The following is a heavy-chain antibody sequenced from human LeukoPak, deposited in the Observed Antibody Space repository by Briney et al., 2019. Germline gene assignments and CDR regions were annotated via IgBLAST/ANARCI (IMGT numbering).Heavy chain of an antibody. D-gene: IGHD3-22*01. CDR3: ARDTDTRVITYLHPIDY. CDR1: GYTFTSYG. CDR2: VSAYNGNT. J-gene: IGHJ4*02. Sequence: ASVKVSCKASGYTFTSYGISWVRQAPGQGLEWMGWVSAYNGNTNYAQKLQGRVTMTTDTSTSTAYMELRSLRSDDTAVYYCARDTDTRVITYLHPIDYWGQGTLVTVSS. V-gene: IGHV1-18*01.